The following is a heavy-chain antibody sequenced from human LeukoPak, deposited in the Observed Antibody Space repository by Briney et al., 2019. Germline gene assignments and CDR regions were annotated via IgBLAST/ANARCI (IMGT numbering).Heavy chain of an antibody. Sequence: GGSLRLSCAASEFTFSDHWMTWVRQGPGKGLEWVALVSYDGGSKYYADSVKGRITISRDNSKNTLHLQMNSLRTEDTAVYYCARVKGGIAAAGNYFDYWGQGTLVTVSS. CDR1: EFTFSDHW. D-gene: IGHD6-13*01. CDR2: VSYDGGSK. J-gene: IGHJ4*02. V-gene: IGHV3-30-3*01. CDR3: ARVKGGIAAAGNYFDY.